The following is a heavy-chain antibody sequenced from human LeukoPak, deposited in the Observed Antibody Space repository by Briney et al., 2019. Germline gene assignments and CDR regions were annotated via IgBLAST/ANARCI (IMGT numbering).Heavy chain of an antibody. CDR3: ARDLYDSGGYSSPIDY. V-gene: IGHV3-21*01. CDR1: GFTFSNAW. D-gene: IGHD3-22*01. CDR2: ISSSSSHI. Sequence: GGSLRLSCAASGFTFSNAWMSWVRQAPGKGLEWFSSISSSSSHIHSADSVKGRFTISRDNAKNSLYLQMNSLRAEDTAVYYCARDLYDSGGYSSPIDYWGQGTLVTVSS. J-gene: IGHJ4*02.